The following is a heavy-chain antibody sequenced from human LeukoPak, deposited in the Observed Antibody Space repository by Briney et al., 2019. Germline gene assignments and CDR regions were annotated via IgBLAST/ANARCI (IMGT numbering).Heavy chain of an antibody. J-gene: IGHJ6*03. D-gene: IGHD2-2*01. CDR2: IYTSGST. CDR3: ARENPFWVPAAILNYMDV. Sequence: KPSETLSLTCTVSGGSISSYYWSWIRQPAGKGLEWIGRIYTSGSTNYNPSLKSRVTMSVDTSKNQFSLKLSSVTAADTAVYYCARENPFWVPAAILNYMDVWGKGTTVTVSS. CDR1: GGSISSYY. V-gene: IGHV4-4*07.